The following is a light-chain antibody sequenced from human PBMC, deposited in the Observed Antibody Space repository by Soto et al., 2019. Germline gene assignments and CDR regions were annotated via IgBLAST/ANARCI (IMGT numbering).Light chain of an antibody. CDR1: QTVTTN. V-gene: IGKV3-15*01. J-gene: IGKJ4*02. CDR3: QQYKDWPLT. Sequence: EIVMTQSPATLSVSPGERATLSCRASQTVTTNLAWYLQKPGQAPRLLIYAVSTRATGVPARFSGSGSGTEFTLTISTLQSEDFAVYYCQQYKDWPLTVGGGTNVEIK. CDR2: AVS.